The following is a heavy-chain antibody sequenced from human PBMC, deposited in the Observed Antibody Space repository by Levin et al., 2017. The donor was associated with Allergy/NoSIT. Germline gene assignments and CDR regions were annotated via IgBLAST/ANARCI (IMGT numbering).Heavy chain of an antibody. CDR3: ARGTRHHIVVVIATYFDY. D-gene: IGHD2-21*01. V-gene: IGHV3-30-3*01. CDR2: ISYDGSNK. Sequence: GGSLRLSCAASGFTFSSYAMHWVRQAPGKGLEWVAVISYDGSNKYYADSVKGRFTISRDNSKNTLYLQMNSLRAEDTAVYYCARGTRHHIVVVIATYFDYWGQGTLVTVSS. J-gene: IGHJ4*02. CDR1: GFTFSSYA.